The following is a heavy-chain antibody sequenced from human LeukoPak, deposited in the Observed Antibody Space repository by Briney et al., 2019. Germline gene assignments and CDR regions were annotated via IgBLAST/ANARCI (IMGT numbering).Heavy chain of an antibody. V-gene: IGHV4-61*01. J-gene: IGHJ4*02. CDR2: MYYSGSP. Sequence: SETLSLTCTVSGGSVSSGNYYWSWIRQPPGKGLEWIGYMYYSGSPNYNPSLKSRVTISIDTSKNQFSLKLSSVTAADTAVYYCARQGSGNYLSPVNYWGQGTLVTVSS. D-gene: IGHD1-26*01. CDR1: GGSVSSGNYY. CDR3: ARQGSGNYLSPVNY.